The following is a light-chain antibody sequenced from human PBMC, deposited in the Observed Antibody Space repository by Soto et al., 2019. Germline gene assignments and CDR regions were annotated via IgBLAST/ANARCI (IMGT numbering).Light chain of an antibody. CDR1: QSVSSN. J-gene: IGKJ1*01. V-gene: IGKV3-15*01. CDR2: GAS. Sequence: IVIAQSPATLSVSPVEIASLCCRASQSVSSNLAWYQQKPGQAPRLLIYGASTRATGIPARFSGSGSGTEFTLTISSLQSEDFAVYYCQQYNNWTFGQGTKV. CDR3: QQYNNWT.